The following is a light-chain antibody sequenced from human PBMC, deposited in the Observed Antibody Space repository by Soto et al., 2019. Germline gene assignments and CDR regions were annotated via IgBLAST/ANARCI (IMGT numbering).Light chain of an antibody. V-gene: IGKV1-17*01. CDR3: LLHYSFPRT. J-gene: IGKJ1*01. CDR2: AAS. CDR1: QTISGY. Sequence: DVQVTQTPTSLSASVGDRVTITCRASQTISGYLNWYQQKPGKPPKRLIYAASSLQSGVPSRFSGSGSGTEFIFTISSLQPEDVATYYCLLHYSFPRTFGQGTKVDI.